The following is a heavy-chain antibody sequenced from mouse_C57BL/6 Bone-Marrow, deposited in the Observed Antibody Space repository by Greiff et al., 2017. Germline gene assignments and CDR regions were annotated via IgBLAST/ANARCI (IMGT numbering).Heavy chain of an antibody. Sequence: QVQLQQPGAELVKPGASVKLSCKASGYTFTSYWMQWVKQRPGQGLEWIGEIDPSDSYTNYNGKFKGKATLTADKSSSTAYMQLSSLTSEDSAVYFCARAYSLFYFDYWGQGTTLTVSS. CDR3: ARAYSLFYFDY. V-gene: IGHV1-50*01. CDR2: IDPSDSYT. D-gene: IGHD2-10*01. CDR1: GYTFTSYW. J-gene: IGHJ2*01.